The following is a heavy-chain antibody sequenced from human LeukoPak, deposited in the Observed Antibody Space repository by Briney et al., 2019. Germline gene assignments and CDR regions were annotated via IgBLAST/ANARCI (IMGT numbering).Heavy chain of an antibody. J-gene: IGHJ4*02. D-gene: IGHD1-26*01. CDR3: ASGPRTPVGATDY. V-gene: IGHV1-2*02. CDR2: INPNSGGT. Sequence: GASVKVSCEASGYTFTGYYMHWVRQAPGQGLEWMGWINPNSGGTNYAQKFQGRVTMTRDTSISTAYMELSSLRSEDTAVYYCASGPRTPVGATDYWGQGTLVTVSS. CDR1: GYTFTGYY.